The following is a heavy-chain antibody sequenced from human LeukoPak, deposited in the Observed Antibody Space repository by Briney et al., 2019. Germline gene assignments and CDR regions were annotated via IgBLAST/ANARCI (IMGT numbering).Heavy chain of an antibody. J-gene: IGHJ5*02. CDR3: ARTSYDILTKNSNNWFDP. CDR1: GGSISSYY. D-gene: IGHD3-9*01. CDR2: IYYSGST. V-gene: IGHV4-59*01. Sequence: SETLSLTCTVSGGSISSYYWSWIRQPPGKGLEWIGYIYYSGSTNYNPSLKSRVTISVDTSKNQSSLKLSSVTAADTAVYYCARTSYDILTKNSNNWFDPWGQGTLVTVSS.